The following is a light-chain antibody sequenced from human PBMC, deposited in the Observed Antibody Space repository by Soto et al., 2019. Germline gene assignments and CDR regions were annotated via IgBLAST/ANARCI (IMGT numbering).Light chain of an antibody. V-gene: IGLV2-14*01. CDR3: KSFTTSSTYV. J-gene: IGLJ1*01. Sequence: SVLTQPASVSGSPGQSIAISCIGTSSDIGSYNYGSWYQQHPGKAPKLMIYDVSNRPSGVSDRFSGSKSGNTASLTISGLQAEDEADYYCKSFTTSSTYVFGTGTKVTVL. CDR1: SSDIGSYNY. CDR2: DVS.